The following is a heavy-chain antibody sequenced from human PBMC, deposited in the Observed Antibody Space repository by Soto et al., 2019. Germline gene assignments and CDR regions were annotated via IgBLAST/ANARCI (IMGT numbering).Heavy chain of an antibody. Sequence: PSQTLSLTCVISGDSVSSNSAAWNWIRQSPSRGLEWLGRTYYRSKWYDDYAVSVRSRITINPDTSKNQFSLQLNSVTPEDTAVYYCARVDLRRSSLFWFDPWGQGPLVTVSS. CDR1: GDSVSSNSAA. J-gene: IGHJ5*02. CDR3: ARVDLRRSSLFWFDP. D-gene: IGHD6-6*01. CDR2: TYYRSKWYD. V-gene: IGHV6-1*01.